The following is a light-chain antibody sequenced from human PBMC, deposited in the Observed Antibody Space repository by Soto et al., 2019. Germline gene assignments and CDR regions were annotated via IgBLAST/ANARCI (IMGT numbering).Light chain of an antibody. J-gene: IGKJ3*01. CDR2: GAS. CDR3: HHYGDSPIYT. V-gene: IGKV3-20*01. CDR1: QSVSRNY. Sequence: EIVLTQSPGTLSLSPGATATLSCRASQSVSRNYLAWFQQKPGQAPRLLIHGASSRAAGTPDRFSGSGTGTGFTLTISRLEPEDFAVYYCHHYGDSPIYTFGPGTKSGFQT.